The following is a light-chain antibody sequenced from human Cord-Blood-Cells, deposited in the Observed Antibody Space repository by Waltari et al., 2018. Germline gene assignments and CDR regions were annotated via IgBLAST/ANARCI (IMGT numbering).Light chain of an antibody. J-gene: IGKJ1*01. V-gene: IGKV1-39*01. CDR3: LQSYSTPPWT. Sequence: DIQMTQSQSPLSASVGARVTITCRASQSISSYLNWYQQKPGKAPKLLIYPASSLQSGVPSRVSGRGSWTDFTLYISSRQPEDFAPYYCLQSYSTPPWTCGQGIKVEIK. CDR1: QSISSY. CDR2: PAS.